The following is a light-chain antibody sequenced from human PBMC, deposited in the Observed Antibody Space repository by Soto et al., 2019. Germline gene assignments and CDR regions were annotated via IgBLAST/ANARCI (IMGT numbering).Light chain of an antibody. J-gene: IGKJ1*01. CDR3: QQYNNWPWT. Sequence: EIVMTQSPATLSVSPGERATLSCRASQSISSNLAWYQQKPGQAPRLLIYGASTRATGIPVRFSGSGSGTELTLTISNLQSEDFAVYYCQQYNNWPWTFGRGTKVEVK. V-gene: IGKV3-15*01. CDR2: GAS. CDR1: QSISSN.